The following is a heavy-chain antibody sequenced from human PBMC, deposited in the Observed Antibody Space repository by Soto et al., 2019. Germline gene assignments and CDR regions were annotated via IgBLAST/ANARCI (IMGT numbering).Heavy chain of an antibody. CDR1: GFTFSSYA. CDR3: ARDLWFWSFDY. J-gene: IGHJ4*02. Sequence: GGSLRLSCAASGFTFSSYAMHWVRQAPGKGLEWVAVISYDGSNKYYADSVKGRFTISRDNSKNTLYLQMTSLRAEDTTVYYCARDLWFWSFDYWGQGTLVTVSS. D-gene: IGHD3-10*01. CDR2: ISYDGSNK. V-gene: IGHV3-30*04.